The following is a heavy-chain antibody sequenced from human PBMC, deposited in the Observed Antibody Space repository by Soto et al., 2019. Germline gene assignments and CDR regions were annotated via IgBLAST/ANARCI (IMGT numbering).Heavy chain of an antibody. V-gene: IGHV1-18*01. CDR3: ARDAFLEMGNNEAVAGPLFDY. CDR1: GYTFTSYG. D-gene: IGHD6-19*01. CDR2: ISAYNGNT. J-gene: IGHJ4*02. Sequence: ASVTVSCKASGYTFTSYGISWVRQAPGQGLEWMGWISAYNGNTNYAQKLQGRVTMTTDTSTSTAYMELRSLRSDDTAVYYCARDAFLEMGNNEAVAGPLFDYWGQGTLVTVSS.